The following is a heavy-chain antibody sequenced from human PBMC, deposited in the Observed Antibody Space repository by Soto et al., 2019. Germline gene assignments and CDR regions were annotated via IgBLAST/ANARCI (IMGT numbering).Heavy chain of an antibody. J-gene: IGHJ4*02. Sequence: GASVKVSCKASGYTFTSYYMHWVRQAPGQGLEWMGIINPSGGSTSYAQKFQGRVTMTRDTSTSTVYMELSSLRSEDTAVYYCARVKQLTRTGELYFDYWGQGTLVTVSS. D-gene: IGHD6-13*01. V-gene: IGHV1-46*01. CDR1: GYTFTSYY. CDR2: INPSGGST. CDR3: ARVKQLTRTGELYFDY.